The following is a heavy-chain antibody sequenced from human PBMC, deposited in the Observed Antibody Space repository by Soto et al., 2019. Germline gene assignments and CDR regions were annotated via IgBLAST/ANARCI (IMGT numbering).Heavy chain of an antibody. J-gene: IGHJ6*02. Sequence: SETLSLTXAVYGGSFSGYYWSWIRQPPGKGLEWIGEINHSGSTNYNPSLKSRVTILVDTSKNQFSLKLSSVTAADTAVYYCARAGRYYDFWSGYYGGYYYYGMDVWGQGTTVTVSS. CDR2: INHSGST. D-gene: IGHD3-3*01. CDR3: ARAGRYYDFWSGYYGGYYYYGMDV. V-gene: IGHV4-34*01. CDR1: GGSFSGYY.